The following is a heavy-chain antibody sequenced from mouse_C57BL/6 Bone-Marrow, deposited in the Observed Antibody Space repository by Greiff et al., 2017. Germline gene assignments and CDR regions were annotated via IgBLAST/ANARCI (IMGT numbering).Heavy chain of an antibody. D-gene: IGHD2-3*01. CDR3: ARRYDGYCFYYFDY. Sequence: VQLQESGAELVRPGTSVKVSCKASGYAFTNYLIEWVKQRPGQGLEWIGVINPGSGGTNYNEKFKGKATLTADKSSSTAYMQLSSLKSEDSAFYFCARRYDGYCFYYFDYWGQGTTLTVSS. J-gene: IGHJ2*01. V-gene: IGHV1-54*01. CDR1: GYAFTNYL. CDR2: INPGSGGT.